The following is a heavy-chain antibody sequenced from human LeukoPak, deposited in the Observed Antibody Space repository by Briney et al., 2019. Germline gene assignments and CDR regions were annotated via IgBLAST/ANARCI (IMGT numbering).Heavy chain of an antibody. Sequence: MAGGSLRLSCAASGFTFSNAWMNWVRQAPGKGLEWVGRIKSKIDGGAIEYAAPVQGTFTISRDDSNNTLYLQMNSLKIEDTAVYFCTTSNYYYDSNAWYWGQGALVTVSS. D-gene: IGHD3-22*01. CDR2: IKSKIDGGAI. J-gene: IGHJ4*02. V-gene: IGHV3-15*07. CDR3: TTSNYYYDSNAWY. CDR1: GFTFSNAW.